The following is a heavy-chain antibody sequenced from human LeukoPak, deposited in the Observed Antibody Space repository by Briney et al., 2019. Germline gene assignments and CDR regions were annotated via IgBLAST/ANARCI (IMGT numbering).Heavy chain of an antibody. D-gene: IGHD2-21*02. V-gene: IGHV3-21*01. Sequence: GGSLRLSCAASGFTFSSYSMNWVRQAPGKGLEWVSSISSSSSYIYYADSVKGRFTISRDNAKNSLYLQMNSLRAEDTAVYYCARVSREDIVVVTATLYYFDYWGQGTLVTVS. J-gene: IGHJ4*02. CDR1: GFTFSSYS. CDR3: ARVSREDIVVVTATLYYFDY. CDR2: ISSSSSYI.